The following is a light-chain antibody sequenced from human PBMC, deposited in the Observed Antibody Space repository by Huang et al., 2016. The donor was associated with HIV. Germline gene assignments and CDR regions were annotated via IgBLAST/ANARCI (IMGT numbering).Light chain of an antibody. J-gene: IGKJ1*01. Sequence: EVVMTQSPAILSVSPGERATLSCRASQSVTSTVAWYQQKPVQAPRLPIYSASPRATGIPARFSGSGSVTEFTLTISSLQSEDFAVYYCQHYNNWPWWTFGQGTKVEIK. CDR2: SAS. CDR3: QHYNNWPWWT. V-gene: IGKV3-15*01. CDR1: QSVTST.